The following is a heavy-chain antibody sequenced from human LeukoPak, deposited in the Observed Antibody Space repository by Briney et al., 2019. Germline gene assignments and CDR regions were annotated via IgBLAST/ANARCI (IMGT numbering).Heavy chain of an antibody. V-gene: IGHV2-5*02. CDR1: GFSLSTSGVG. CDR2: IYWDDDK. J-gene: IGHJ3*02. CDR3: AHSGDYYDSSGYYIRAYDAFDI. D-gene: IGHD3-22*01. Sequence: SGPTLVNPTQTLTLTCTFSGFSLSTSGVGVGWIRQPPGKALEWLALIYWDDDKRYSPSLKSRPTITKDTSKNQVVLTMTNMDPVDTATYYCAHSGDYYDSSGYYIRAYDAFDIWGQGTMVTVSS.